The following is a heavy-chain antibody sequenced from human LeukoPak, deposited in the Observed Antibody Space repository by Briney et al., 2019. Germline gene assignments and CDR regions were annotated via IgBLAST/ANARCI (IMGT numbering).Heavy chain of an antibody. D-gene: IGHD2/OR15-2a*01. Sequence: PGGSLRLSCATSGFSFSNYAMSWVRQAPGKGLEWVSAISGEGVTIYYADSVKGRFTLSRDNSKNTLYLQMNSLTAEDTAVYYCGSREDSTTNAYDYWGQGTLVTVSS. J-gene: IGHJ4*02. V-gene: IGHV3-23*01. CDR1: GFSFSNYA. CDR2: ISGEGVTI. CDR3: GSREDSTTNAYDY.